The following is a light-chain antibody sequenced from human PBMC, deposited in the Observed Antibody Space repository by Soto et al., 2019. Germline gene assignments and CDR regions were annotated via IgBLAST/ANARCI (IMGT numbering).Light chain of an antibody. CDR2: GAS. J-gene: IGKJ4*01. CDR3: LQYNRYPHT. CDR1: QGISNS. Sequence: DIQMTQSPSAMSASLGDRVTVTCRASQGISNSLAWFQQKPGKVPQRLIYGASTLQSGAPSRFSGSASGTAFTLTISSLQREDFATYYCLQYNRYPHTFGGGTKVEIK. V-gene: IGKV1-17*03.